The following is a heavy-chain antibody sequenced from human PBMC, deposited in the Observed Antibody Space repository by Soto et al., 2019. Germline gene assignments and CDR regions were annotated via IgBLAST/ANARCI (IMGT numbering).Heavy chain of an antibody. V-gene: IGHV4-59*08. D-gene: IGHD3-10*01. J-gene: IGHJ4*02. CDR3: ARRYGGGFDY. CDR2: IYYSGST. Sequence: PSETLSLTCIVSGGSISGYYWSWIRQPPGKGLEWIGYIYYSGSTNYNPSLKSRVTMSVDTSKNQFSLKLSSATAADTAVYYCARRYGGGFDYWGPGTLVTVSS. CDR1: GGSISGYY.